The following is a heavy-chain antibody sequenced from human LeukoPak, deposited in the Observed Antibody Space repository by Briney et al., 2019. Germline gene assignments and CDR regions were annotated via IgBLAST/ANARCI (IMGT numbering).Heavy chain of an antibody. Sequence: PGGSLRLSCAASGFTFSSYWMHWVCQAPGKGLVWVSRINTDGSSTSYADSVKGRFTVSRDNAKNTLYLQMGSLRADDTAMYYCARAREYGDYVSAFDIWGQGTMVAVSS. CDR2: INTDGSST. CDR3: ARAREYGDYVSAFDI. V-gene: IGHV3-74*01. D-gene: IGHD4-17*01. J-gene: IGHJ3*02. CDR1: GFTFSSYW.